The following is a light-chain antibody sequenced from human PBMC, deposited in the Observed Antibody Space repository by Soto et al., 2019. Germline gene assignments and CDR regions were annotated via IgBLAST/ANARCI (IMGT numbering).Light chain of an antibody. V-gene: IGKV1D-13*01. CDR3: QQFNDNPLT. J-gene: IGKJ4*01. CDR2: DAY. CDR1: QGISTA. Sequence: AIQLTQSPSSLSASVGYRVTITCRASQGISTALAWYQQKPGKAPKLLIYDAYSLESGVPSRFSGRGSGTDFTLTISSLQPEDVATYYCQQFNDNPLTFGRGTKVDI.